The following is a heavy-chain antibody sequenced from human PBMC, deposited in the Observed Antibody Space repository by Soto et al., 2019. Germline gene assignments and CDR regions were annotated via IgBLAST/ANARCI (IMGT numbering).Heavy chain of an antibody. Sequence: EVQLVESGGGLVKPGGSLRLSCAASGFTFSNAWMSWVRQAPGRGLEWVGRIKSKTDGGTTDYAAPVKGRFTISRDDSKNTLYLQMNSLKTEDTAVYYCTWGVPAAITYYYYGMDVWGQGTTVTVSS. CDR1: GFTFSNAW. D-gene: IGHD2-2*01. CDR2: IKSKTDGGTT. CDR3: TWGVPAAITYYYYGMDV. J-gene: IGHJ6*02. V-gene: IGHV3-15*01.